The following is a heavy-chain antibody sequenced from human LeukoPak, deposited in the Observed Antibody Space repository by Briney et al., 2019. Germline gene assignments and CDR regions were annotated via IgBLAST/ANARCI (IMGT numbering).Heavy chain of an antibody. CDR1: GDIVSSNSAA. V-gene: IGHV6-1*01. D-gene: IGHD5-12*01. CDR2: TYHRSKWYN. Sequence: SQTLSLTCAVSGDIVSSNSAAWNWIRQSPSRGLEWLVRTYHRSKWYNDYAVSVKSRITINPDTSKNQFSLQLNSVTPEDTAVYYCARDLRYSGYEGYYGMDVWGQGTTVTVSS. J-gene: IGHJ6*02. CDR3: ARDLRYSGYEGYYGMDV.